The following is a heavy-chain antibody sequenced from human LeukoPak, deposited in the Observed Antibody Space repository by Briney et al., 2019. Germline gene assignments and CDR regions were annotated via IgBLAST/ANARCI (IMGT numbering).Heavy chain of an antibody. CDR2: ISAYNGNT. V-gene: IGHV1-18*04. CDR3: ARVGGYCSGGSCYEAGSGWFDP. J-gene: IGHJ5*02. CDR1: GYTFTDYY. D-gene: IGHD2-15*01. Sequence: GASVKVSCKASGYTFTDYYMHWVRQAPGQGLEWMGWISAYNGNTNYAQKLQGRVTMTTDTSTSTAYMELRSLRSDDTAVYYCARVGGYCSGGSCYEAGSGWFDPWGQGTLVTVSS.